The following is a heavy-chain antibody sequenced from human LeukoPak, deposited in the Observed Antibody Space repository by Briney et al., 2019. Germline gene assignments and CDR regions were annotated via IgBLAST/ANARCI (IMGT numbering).Heavy chain of an antibody. CDR1: GFTFSSNW. V-gene: IGHV3-7*01. Sequence: GGSLRLSCAASGFTFSSNWMSWVRQAPGKGLEWVANIKKDGSEQYYVDSVKGRFTISRDNAKNLVYLQMNSLRVEDTAVYYCAPYWYGSGTSLGYWGQGTLVTVSS. CDR3: APYWYGSGTSLGY. J-gene: IGHJ4*02. CDR2: IKKDGSEQ. D-gene: IGHD3-10*01.